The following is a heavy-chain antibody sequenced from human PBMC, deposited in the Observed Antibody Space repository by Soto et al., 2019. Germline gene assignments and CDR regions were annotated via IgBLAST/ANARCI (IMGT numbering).Heavy chain of an antibody. CDR3: ARPIRHDAFDI. V-gene: IGHV3-11*06. CDR1: GFTFSDYY. D-gene: IGHD3-9*01. CDR2: ISSSSSYT. J-gene: IGHJ3*02. Sequence: GGSLRLSCAASGFTFSDYYMSWIRQAPGKGLEWVSYISSSSSYTNCADSVKGRFTISRDNAKNSLYLQMNSLRAEDTAVYYCARPIRHDAFDIWGQGTMVTVSS.